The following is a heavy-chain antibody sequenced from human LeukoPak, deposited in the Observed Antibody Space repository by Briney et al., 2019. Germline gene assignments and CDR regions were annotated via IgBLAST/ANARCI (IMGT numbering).Heavy chain of an antibody. D-gene: IGHD3-22*01. CDR1: GGSISSGGYC. Sequence: SQTLSLTCSVSGGSISSGGYCWSWIRQHPGKGLEWIGYIYYSGSTYYNPSLKSRVTISVDTSKNQFSLKLSSVTAADTAVYYCARVLWYYYDSSGYRNAFDIWGQGTMVTVSS. CDR2: IYYSGST. J-gene: IGHJ3*02. CDR3: ARVLWYYYDSSGYRNAFDI. V-gene: IGHV4-31*03.